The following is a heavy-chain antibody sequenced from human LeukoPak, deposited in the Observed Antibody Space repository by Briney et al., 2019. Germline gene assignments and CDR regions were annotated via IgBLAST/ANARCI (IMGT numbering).Heavy chain of an antibody. CDR3: ARDSSGWSSWYFDL. CDR1: GGSISSSSYY. V-gene: IGHV4-39*07. D-gene: IGHD6-19*01. Sequence: SETLSLTCTVSGGSISSSSYYWGWIRQPPGKGLEWIGSIYYSGSTYYNPSLKSRVTISVDTSKNQFSLNLSSVTAADTAVYYCARDSSGWSSWYFDLWGRGSLVTVSS. J-gene: IGHJ2*01. CDR2: IYYSGST.